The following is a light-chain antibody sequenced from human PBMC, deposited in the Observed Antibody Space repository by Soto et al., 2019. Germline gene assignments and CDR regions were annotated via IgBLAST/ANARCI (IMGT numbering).Light chain of an antibody. CDR3: QYYGNSQGIT. J-gene: IGKJ5*01. CDR2: AAS. CDR1: QSVGSDS. V-gene: IGKV3-20*01. Sequence: EIVLTQSPGTLSLSPGERATLSCRASQSVGSDSLAWYQQKPGQAPRLLIYAASIRAADIADRFSGSGSGTDFTLTISRLEPEDFAVYYCQYYGNSQGITFGQGTRLDIK.